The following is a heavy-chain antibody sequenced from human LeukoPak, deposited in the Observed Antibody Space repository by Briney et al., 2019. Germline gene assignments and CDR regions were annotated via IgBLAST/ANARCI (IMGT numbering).Heavy chain of an antibody. CDR2: ISYDGSNK. V-gene: IGHV3-30*18. CDR1: GVTFSSYG. J-gene: IGHJ4*02. D-gene: IGHD3-22*01. Sequence: GGSLRLSCAASGVTFSSYGMHWVRQAPGKGLEWVAVISYDGSNKYYADSVKGRFTISRDNSKNTLYLQMNSLRAEDTAVYYCAKDAGGYSDYWGQGTLVTVSS. CDR3: AKDAGGYSDY.